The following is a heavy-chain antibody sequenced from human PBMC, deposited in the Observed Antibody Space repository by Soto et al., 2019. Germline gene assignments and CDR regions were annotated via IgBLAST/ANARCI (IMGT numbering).Heavy chain of an antibody. J-gene: IGHJ5*02. CDR1: GCSITSSSYY. CDR2: IYYSGST. Sequence: QLHLRESGPGLVKPSETLSLTCTVSGCSITSSSYYWGWIRQPPGKGLEWIGSIYYSGSTYYNPSLKSRVTISVATSKNQFSLQLSSLTSADTAVYYCATQEVGGSYVYTFAPWGQGTLVTVSS. CDR3: ATQEVGGSYVYTFAP. D-gene: IGHD1-26*01. V-gene: IGHV4-39*01.